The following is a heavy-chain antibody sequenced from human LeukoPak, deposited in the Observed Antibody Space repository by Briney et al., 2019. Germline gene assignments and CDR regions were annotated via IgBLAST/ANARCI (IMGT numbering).Heavy chain of an antibody. V-gene: IGHV5-51*01. D-gene: IGHD5-24*01. CDR1: GYSFTSYW. J-gene: IGHJ4*02. CDR3: ASGGRRDGYNYYYYDY. CDR2: IYPGDSDT. Sequence: GESLKISCKGSGYSFTSYWIGWVRQMPGKGLEWMGIIYPGDSDTRYSPSFQGQVTISADKSISTAYLQWSSLKASDTAMYYCASGGRRDGYNYYYYDYWGQGTLVTVSS.